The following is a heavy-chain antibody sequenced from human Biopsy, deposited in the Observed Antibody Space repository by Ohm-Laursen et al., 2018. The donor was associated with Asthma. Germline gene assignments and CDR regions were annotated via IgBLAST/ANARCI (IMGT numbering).Heavy chain of an antibody. Sequence: GTLSLTCPVSGGSLSSSSYDWGWIRQPPGKGLEWIGYVFYGGATNYNPSLKSRVTISVDTSKNQFFLRLSSVTAADTAVYYCARAQDYYDSRGYYRSFDYWGQGTLVTVSS. CDR2: VFYGGAT. J-gene: IGHJ4*02. D-gene: IGHD3-22*01. V-gene: IGHV4-61*05. CDR1: GGSLSSSSYD. CDR3: ARAQDYYDSRGYYRSFDY.